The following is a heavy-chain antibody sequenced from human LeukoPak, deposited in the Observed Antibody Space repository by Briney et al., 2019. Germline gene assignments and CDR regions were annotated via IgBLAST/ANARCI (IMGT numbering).Heavy chain of an antibody. CDR1: GFTFSSYA. CDR3: AKNDQLLYAHGFQH. D-gene: IGHD2-2*02. J-gene: IGHJ1*01. Sequence: GGSLRLSCAASGFTFSSYAMSWVRQAPGKGLEWVSAISGSGGSTYYADSVKGRFTISRDNSKNTLYLQMNSLGAEDTAVYYCAKNDQLLYAHGFQHWGQGTLVTVSS. V-gene: IGHV3-23*01. CDR2: ISGSGGST.